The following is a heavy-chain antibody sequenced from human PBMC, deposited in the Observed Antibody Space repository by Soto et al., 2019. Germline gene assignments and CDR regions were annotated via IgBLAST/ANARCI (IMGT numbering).Heavy chain of an antibody. D-gene: IGHD2-15*01. CDR3: ARSQGGSSSLDIYYYYYYGMDV. CDR1: GGTFSSYA. J-gene: IGHJ6*02. CDR2: IIPIFATA. Sequence: QVQLVQSGAEVKKPGSSVKVSCKAPGGTFSSYAISWVRQAPGQGLEWMGGIIPIFATAKYAQKFQGRVTITADESTSTGYMELGRLRSEDTAVYYCARSQGGSSSLDIYYYYYYGMDVWGQGTMVTVSS. V-gene: IGHV1-69*01.